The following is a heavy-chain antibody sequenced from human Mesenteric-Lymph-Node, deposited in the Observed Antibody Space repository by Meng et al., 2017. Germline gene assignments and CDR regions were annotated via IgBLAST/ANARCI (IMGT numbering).Heavy chain of an antibody. CDR1: GYPFTDYY. V-gene: IGHV1-2*06. Sequence: QAQLVQSGAEVKKPGASAKVSCKASGYPFTDYYMHWVRQAPGQGLEWMGRINPNSGGTNYAQKFQGRVTMTRDTSISTAYMVLSRLRSDDTAVYYCARDTSNWFDPWGQGTLVTVSS. J-gene: IGHJ5*02. CDR2: INPNSGGT. CDR3: ARDTSNWFDP.